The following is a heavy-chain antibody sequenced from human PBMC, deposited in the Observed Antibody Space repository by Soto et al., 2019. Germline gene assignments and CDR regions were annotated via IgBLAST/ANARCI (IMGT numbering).Heavy chain of an antibody. D-gene: IGHD6-13*01. J-gene: IGHJ4*02. CDR1: GFTFSSYA. CDR3: ARHQDSSTWYIYPIDY. CDR2: ISGSGGST. V-gene: IGHV3-23*01. Sequence: VQLLESGGDLVQPGGSLGLSCAASGFTFSSYAMSWVRQAPGKGLEWVLGISGSGGSTFYADSVKGRFTISRDNSKNTLFLQMNSLRADDTAVYYCARHQDSSTWYIYPIDYWGQGTLVTVSS.